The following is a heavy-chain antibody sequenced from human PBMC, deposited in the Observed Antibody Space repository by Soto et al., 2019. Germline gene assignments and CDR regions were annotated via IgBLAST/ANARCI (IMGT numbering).Heavy chain of an antibody. D-gene: IGHD6-19*01. Sequence: GGSLRLSCAASGFTVSSNYMSWVRQAPGKGLEWVSVIYSGGSTYYADSVKGRFTISRHNSKNTLYLQMNSLRAEDTAVYYCARGTYSSGRNYFDYWGQGTLVTVSS. V-gene: IGHV3-53*04. CDR3: ARGTYSSGRNYFDY. CDR1: GFTVSSNY. CDR2: IYSGGST. J-gene: IGHJ4*02.